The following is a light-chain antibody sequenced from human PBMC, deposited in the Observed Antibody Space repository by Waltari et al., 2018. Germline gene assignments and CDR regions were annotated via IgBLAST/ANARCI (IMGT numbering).Light chain of an antibody. Sequence: QSVLTQPPSAYGTPGRRVTIPCSGSSSNIGSNTGTWYQQLPGTAPKLLIYSNNQRPSGVPDRFSGSKSGTSASLAISGLQSEDEADYYCAAWDDSLNGRVFGGGTKLTVL. CDR2: SNN. CDR1: SSNIGSNT. V-gene: IGLV1-44*01. CDR3: AAWDDSLNGRV. J-gene: IGLJ3*02.